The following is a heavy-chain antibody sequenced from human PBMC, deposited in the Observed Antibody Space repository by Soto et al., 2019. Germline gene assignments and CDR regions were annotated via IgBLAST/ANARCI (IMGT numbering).Heavy chain of an antibody. J-gene: IGHJ4*02. D-gene: IGHD5-12*01. CDR3: ARSHSCDDYAFMDY. CDR1: GGSISRGGYS. V-gene: IGHV4-30-2*01. CDR2: IYHSGST. Sequence: QLQLQESGSGLVKPSQTLSLTCAVSGGSISRGGYSWSWIRQPPGKGLEWIGYIYHSGSTYYNPSLKSRVTISVDRYKNQLSLKLSSVDAADTAVYYCARSHSCDDYAFMDYWGQGTLVTLSS.